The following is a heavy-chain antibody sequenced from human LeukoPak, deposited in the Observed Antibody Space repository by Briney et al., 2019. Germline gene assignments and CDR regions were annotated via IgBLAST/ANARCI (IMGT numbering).Heavy chain of an antibody. Sequence: ASVTVSCKASGYAFITYAFSWVRQAPGQGLEWMAWINPYHGRTIYSQKFKARVTLTTDTTTNTAHMELTSLTSDDTAVYFCARNRIAAGVFDFWGQGTLVTVSS. CDR1: GYAFITYA. CDR2: INPYHGRT. CDR3: ARNRIAAGVFDF. J-gene: IGHJ4*02. V-gene: IGHV1-18*01. D-gene: IGHD6-13*01.